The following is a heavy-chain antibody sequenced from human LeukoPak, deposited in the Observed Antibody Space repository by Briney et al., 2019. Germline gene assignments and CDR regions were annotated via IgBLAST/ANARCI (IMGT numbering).Heavy chain of an antibody. CDR2: INNDGSST. Sequence: GGSLRLSCGASGFTFSSYWMHWVRQAPGKGLVWVSRINNDGSSTGYADSVQGRFTISRDNAKNSLYLQMNSLRAEDTAVYYCARGFRGWYAEGFDYWGQGTLVTVSS. V-gene: IGHV3-74*01. CDR1: GFTFSSYW. D-gene: IGHD6-19*01. J-gene: IGHJ4*02. CDR3: ARGFRGWYAEGFDY.